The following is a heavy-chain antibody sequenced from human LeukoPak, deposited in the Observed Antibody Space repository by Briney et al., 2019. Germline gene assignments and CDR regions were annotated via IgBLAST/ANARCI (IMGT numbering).Heavy chain of an antibody. CDR3: ARVSGYSQNWFDP. D-gene: IGHD5-12*01. CDR1: GGSISSYY. Sequence: SETLSLTCTVSGGSISSYYWSWLRQPPGKGLEWIGYIYYSGSTNYNTSLKSRVTISVDTSKNQFSLKLSSVIAADTAVYYCARVSGYSQNWFDPWGQGTLVTASS. CDR2: IYYSGST. J-gene: IGHJ5*02. V-gene: IGHV4-59*01.